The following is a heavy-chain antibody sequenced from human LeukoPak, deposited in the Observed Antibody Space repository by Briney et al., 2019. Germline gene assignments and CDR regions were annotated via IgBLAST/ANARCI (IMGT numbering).Heavy chain of an antibody. CDR2: SYWNTDK. D-gene: IGHD3-10*01. J-gene: IGHJ4*02. CDR3: AHKGRGSGSYTM. V-gene: IGHV2-5*01. Sequence: GSGPTLVNPTQTLTLTCTFSGFSLRTPGVAVAWIRQPPGKALGWLEVSYWNTDKSYSPSLRSRLTISKDTSKNQVVLIMTNMDPLDTATYYCAHKGRGSGSYTMWGQGTLVTVSS. CDR1: GFSLRTPGVA.